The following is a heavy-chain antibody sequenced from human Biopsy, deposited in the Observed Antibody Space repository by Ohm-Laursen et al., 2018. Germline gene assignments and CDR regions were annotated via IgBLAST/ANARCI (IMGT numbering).Heavy chain of an antibody. Sequence: SVKASCKVPGGTFSNYGVNWARQAPGQGLEWLGGNIPILGTGNHAQKFQDRVTVAADPSTSTATMELRSLRSDDTAVYYCATKLTGYFHHWGQGTLVIVSS. J-gene: IGHJ1*01. D-gene: IGHD3-9*01. CDR1: GGTFSNYG. V-gene: IGHV1-69*01. CDR3: ATKLTGYFHH. CDR2: NIPILGTG.